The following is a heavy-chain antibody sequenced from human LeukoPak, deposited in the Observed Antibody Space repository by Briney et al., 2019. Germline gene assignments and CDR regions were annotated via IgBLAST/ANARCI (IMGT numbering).Heavy chain of an antibody. CDR1: GYTFTGYY. CDR3: ARDPPVVAAALRSDY. CDR2: INPNSGGT. D-gene: IGHD2-2*02. J-gene: IGHJ4*02. V-gene: IGHV1-2*02. Sequence: GASVKVSCKASGYTFTGYYMHWVRQAPGQGLEWMGWINPNSGGTNYAQKFQGRVTMTRDTSISTAYMELSRLRSDDTAVYYCARDPPVVAAALRSDYWGQGTLVTVSS.